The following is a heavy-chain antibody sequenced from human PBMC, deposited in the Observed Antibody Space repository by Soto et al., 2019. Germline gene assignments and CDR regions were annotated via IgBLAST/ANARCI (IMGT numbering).Heavy chain of an antibody. V-gene: IGHV4-59*01. CDR1: GGSISSYY. CDR3: ARGHSSSYPYYYYYYGMDV. J-gene: IGHJ6*02. CDR2: IYYSGST. D-gene: IGHD6-6*01. Sequence: PSETLSLTCTVSGGSISSYYWSWIRQPPGKGLEWIGYIYYSGSTNYNPSLKSRVTISVDTSKNQFSLKLSSVTAADTAVYYCARGHSSSYPYYYYYYGMDVWGQGTTVTVSS.